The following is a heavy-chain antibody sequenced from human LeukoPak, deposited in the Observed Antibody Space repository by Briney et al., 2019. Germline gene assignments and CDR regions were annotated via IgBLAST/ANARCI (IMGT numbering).Heavy chain of an antibody. D-gene: IGHD5-18*01. Sequence: ASVKVSCKASGYTFTGYYMHWVRQAPGHGLEWMGWISAYNGNTNYAQKLQGRVTMTTDTSTSTAYMELRSLRSDDTAVYYCARVDTAMVTFDYWGQGTLVTVSS. J-gene: IGHJ4*02. CDR1: GYTFTGYY. V-gene: IGHV1-18*04. CDR2: ISAYNGNT. CDR3: ARVDTAMVTFDY.